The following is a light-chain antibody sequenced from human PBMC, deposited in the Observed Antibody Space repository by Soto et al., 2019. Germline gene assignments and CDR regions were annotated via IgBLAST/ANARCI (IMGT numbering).Light chain of an antibody. V-gene: IGKV3-20*01. CDR3: QQYGSSTGT. CDR2: GAS. J-gene: IGKJ1*01. Sequence: EIVLTQSPATLSLPPGERATLSCRASQSISSNLAWYQQKPGQAPRLLIYGASTRATGIPARFSGSGSGTDFTLTISRLEPEDFAVYYCQQYGSSTGTFGQGTKVDIK. CDR1: QSISSN.